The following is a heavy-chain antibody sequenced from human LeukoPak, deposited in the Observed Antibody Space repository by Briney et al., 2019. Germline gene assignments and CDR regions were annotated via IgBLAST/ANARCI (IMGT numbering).Heavy chain of an antibody. V-gene: IGHV1-46*01. CDR1: GYTFTSYY. CDR3: AREAHDTGIKYFQH. J-gene: IGHJ1*01. CDR2: INPSGGST. D-gene: IGHD3-22*01. Sequence: GASVTVSCKASGYTFTSYYMHWVRQAPGQGLEWMGIINPSGGSTSYAQKFQGRGTMTRDTSTSTVYMELSSLRSEHTAVYYCAREAHDTGIKYFQHWGQGTLVTVSS.